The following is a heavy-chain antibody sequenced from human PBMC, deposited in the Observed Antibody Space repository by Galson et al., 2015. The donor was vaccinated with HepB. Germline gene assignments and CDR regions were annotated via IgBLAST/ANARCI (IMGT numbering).Heavy chain of an antibody. CDR3: ARDWEGGYDPLYDY. Sequence: SVKVSCKASGGTFSYHAVSWVRQAPGQGLEWMGGIIPIFGTANYAQKLQGRVTMTTDTSTSTAYMELRSLRSDDTAVYFCARDWEGGYDPLYDYWGQGTLVTVSS. J-gene: IGHJ4*02. CDR2: IIPIFGTA. V-gene: IGHV1-69*05. CDR1: GGTFSYHA. D-gene: IGHD5-12*01.